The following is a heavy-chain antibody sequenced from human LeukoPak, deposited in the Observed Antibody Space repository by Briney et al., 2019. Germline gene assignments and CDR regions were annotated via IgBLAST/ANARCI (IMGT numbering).Heavy chain of an antibody. J-gene: IGHJ6*02. CDR2: MSHDGTNK. D-gene: IGHD3-22*01. Sequence: GGSLRPSCAASGFPFSSYGMHWVRQAPGKGLEWVAVMSHDGTNKYYVDSVKGRFTISRDNSKNTLYLQMNSLRAEDTAVYYCARANSYDSSGYRRKNYYYYGMDVWGQGTTVTVSS. V-gene: IGHV3-30*03. CDR3: ARANSYDSSGYRRKNYYYYGMDV. CDR1: GFPFSSYG.